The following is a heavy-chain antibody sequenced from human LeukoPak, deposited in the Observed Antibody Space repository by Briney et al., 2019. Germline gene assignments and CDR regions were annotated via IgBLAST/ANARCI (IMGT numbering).Heavy chain of an antibody. D-gene: IGHD6-6*01. CDR1: GFTFSSYA. J-gene: IGHJ6*02. CDR3: AKDRTYSSSSLIWYYYYGMDV. CDR2: ISGSGGST. V-gene: IGHV3-23*01. Sequence: QPGGSLRLSCAASGFTFSSYAMSWVRQAPGKGLEWVSAISGSGGSTYYADSVKGRFTIPRDNSKNTLYLQMNSLRAEDTAVYYCAKDRTYSSSSLIWYYYYGMDVWGQGTTVTVSS.